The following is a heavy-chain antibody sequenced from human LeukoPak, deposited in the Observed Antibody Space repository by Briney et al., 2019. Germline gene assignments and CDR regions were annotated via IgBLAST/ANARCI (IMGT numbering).Heavy chain of an antibody. Sequence: GGSLRLSCAASGFTFSSYAVSWVRQAPGKGLEWVSAISGSGGSTYYADSVKGRFTISRDNSKNTLYLQMNSLRAEDTAVYYCAKVYGSGSYYTTSLRNWLDPWGQGTLVTVSS. J-gene: IGHJ5*02. CDR1: GFTFSSYA. CDR3: AKVYGSGSYYTTSLRNWLDP. CDR2: ISGSGGST. V-gene: IGHV3-23*01. D-gene: IGHD3-10*01.